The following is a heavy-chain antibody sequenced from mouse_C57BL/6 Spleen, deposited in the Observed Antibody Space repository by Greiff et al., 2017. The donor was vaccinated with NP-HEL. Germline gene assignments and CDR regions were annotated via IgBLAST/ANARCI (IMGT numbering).Heavy chain of an antibody. V-gene: IGHV1-53*01. CDR1: GYTFTSYW. D-gene: IGHD1-1*01. J-gene: IGHJ3*01. CDR2: INPSNGGT. CDR3: AREGYYYGSREDWFAY. Sequence: QVQLQQPGTELVKPGASVKLSCKASGYTFTSYWMHWVKQRPGQGLEWIGNINPSNGGTNYNEKFKSKATLTVDTSSSTAYMQLSSLTSEDSAVYYCAREGYYYGSREDWFAYWGQGTLVTVSA.